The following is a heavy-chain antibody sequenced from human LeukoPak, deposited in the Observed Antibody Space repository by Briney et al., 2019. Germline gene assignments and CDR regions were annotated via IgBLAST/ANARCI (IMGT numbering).Heavy chain of an antibody. Sequence: PGGSLRLSCAASGFTVSSNYMSWVRQAPGKGLEYVSVMSGNGGSTYYADSVKGRFTISRDNSKNTLYLQMSSLRAEDTAVYYCVKVGCSGGSCYPYFDYWGQGTLVTVSS. J-gene: IGHJ4*02. V-gene: IGHV3-64D*06. D-gene: IGHD2-15*01. CDR3: VKVGCSGGSCYPYFDY. CDR1: GFTVSSNY. CDR2: MSGNGGST.